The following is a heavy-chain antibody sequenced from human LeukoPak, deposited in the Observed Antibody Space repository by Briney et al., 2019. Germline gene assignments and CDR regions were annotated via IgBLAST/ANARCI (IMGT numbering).Heavy chain of an antibody. CDR3: ARDDFWSGYLDY. CDR2: IYHSGST. D-gene: IGHD3-3*01. J-gene: IGHJ4*02. V-gene: IGHV4-38-2*02. CDR1: GYSISSGYY. Sequence: SETLSLTCTVSGYSISSGYYWGWIRQPPGKGLEWIGSIYHSGSTYYNPSLKSRVTISVDTSKNQFSLKLSSVTAADTAVYYCARDDFWSGYLDYWGQGTLVTVSS.